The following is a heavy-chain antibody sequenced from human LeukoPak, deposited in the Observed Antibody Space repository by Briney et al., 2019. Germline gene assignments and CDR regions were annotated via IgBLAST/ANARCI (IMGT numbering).Heavy chain of an antibody. CDR1: GFTVSSNY. V-gene: IGHV3-66*01. D-gene: IGHD3-9*01. CDR3: ARELDILTGYYYYGMDV. Sequence: GGSLRLSCAASGFTVSSNYMSWVRLAPGKGLEWVSVIYSGGSTYYADSVKGRFTISRDNSKNTLYLQMNSLRAEDTAVYYCARELDILTGYYYYGMDVWGQGTTVTVSS. CDR2: IYSGGST. J-gene: IGHJ6*02.